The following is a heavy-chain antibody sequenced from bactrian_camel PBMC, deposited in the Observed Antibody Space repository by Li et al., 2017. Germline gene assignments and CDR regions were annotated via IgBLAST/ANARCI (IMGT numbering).Heavy chain of an antibody. D-gene: IGHD2*01. CDR1: GFMFWQNC. CDR3: AALMEIGRCEYCSGGFCLPRPNEYKY. Sequence: LQLVESGGGSVQAGGSLTLSCVASGFMFWQNCMGWFRQTPGKEREGVAAIETGPGRTYYADSVEGRFTISRDNGNNTLTLRMNNLKPEDTAMYSCAALMEIGRCEYCSGGFCLPRPNEYKYWGQGTQVTVS. V-gene: IGHV3S28*01. CDR2: IETGPGRT. J-gene: IGHJ4*01.